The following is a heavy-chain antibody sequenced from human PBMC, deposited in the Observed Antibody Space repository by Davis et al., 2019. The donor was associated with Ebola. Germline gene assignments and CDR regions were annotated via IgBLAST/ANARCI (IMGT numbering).Heavy chain of an antibody. CDR2: NLPILGIA. Sequence: SVKVSCKASGGTFSSYAISWVRQPPGQGLAWMGRNLPILGIANYAQKFQGRVTITADKSTSTAYMELRSLRAEDTAVYYCARVRLYGMDVWGQGTTVTVSS. J-gene: IGHJ6*02. CDR1: GGTFSSYA. V-gene: IGHV1-69*04. CDR3: ARVRLYGMDV. D-gene: IGHD3-22*01.